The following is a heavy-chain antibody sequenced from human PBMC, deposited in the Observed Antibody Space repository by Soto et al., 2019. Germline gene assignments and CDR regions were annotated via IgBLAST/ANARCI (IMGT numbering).Heavy chain of an antibody. CDR1: GYTFTSYG. Sequence: ASVKVSCKASGYTFTSYGISWVRQAPGQGLEWMGWISAYNGNTNYAQKLQGRVTMTTDTSTSTAYMELRSLRSDDTAVYYCASSTTRYDFWSGPLPGAFDIWGQGTMVTVSS. D-gene: IGHD3-3*01. CDR2: ISAYNGNT. V-gene: IGHV1-18*01. J-gene: IGHJ3*02. CDR3: ASSTTRYDFWSGPLPGAFDI.